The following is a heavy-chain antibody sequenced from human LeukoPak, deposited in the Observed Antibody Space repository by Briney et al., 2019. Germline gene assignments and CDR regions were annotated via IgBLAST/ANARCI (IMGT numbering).Heavy chain of an antibody. D-gene: IGHD3-22*01. CDR2: IDWDDDK. CDR1: GFSLSTSGMC. J-gene: IGHJ3*02. V-gene: IGHV2-70*11. Sequence: SGPALVKPTQPLTLTCTFSGFSLSTSGMCVSWIRQPPGKALEWLARIDWDDDKYYSTSLKTRLTISKDTSKNQVVLTMTNMDPVDTATYYCARILLPYYYDSSGYYLDAFDIWGQGTMVTVSS. CDR3: ARILLPYYYDSSGYYLDAFDI.